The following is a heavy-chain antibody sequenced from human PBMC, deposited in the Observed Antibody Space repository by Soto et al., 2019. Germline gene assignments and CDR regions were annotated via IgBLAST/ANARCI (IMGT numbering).Heavy chain of an antibody. CDR2: ISAYNGNT. V-gene: IGHV1-18*01. Sequence: GASVKVSCKASGYTFTSYGISWVRQAPGQGLEWMGWISAYNGNTNYAQKLQGRVTMTTDTSTSTAYMELRSLRSDDTAVYYCARDHAIAAAGTTNDYWGQGTLVTVSS. D-gene: IGHD6-13*01. CDR1: GYTFTSYG. J-gene: IGHJ4*02. CDR3: ARDHAIAAAGTTNDY.